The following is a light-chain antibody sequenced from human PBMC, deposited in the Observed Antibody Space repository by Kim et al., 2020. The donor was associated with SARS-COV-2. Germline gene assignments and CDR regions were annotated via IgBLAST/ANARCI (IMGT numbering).Light chain of an antibody. Sequence: VSPGESDALLCRASESIGTKVAWYQQKPGQGPRLLIYDVSTGDTGIADMFSGSGSGTEFTHTISSLQSDDFAIYYCQQYDNWPLTFGGGNKVDIK. CDR1: ESIGTK. CDR2: DVS. J-gene: IGKJ4*01. V-gene: IGKV3-15*01. CDR3: QQYDNWPLT.